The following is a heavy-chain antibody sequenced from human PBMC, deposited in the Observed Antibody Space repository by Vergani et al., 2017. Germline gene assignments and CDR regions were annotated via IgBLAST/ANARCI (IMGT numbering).Heavy chain of an antibody. J-gene: IGHJ4*02. CDR3: AKHFRGWGIDY. CDR2: IQFDGSNQ. D-gene: IGHD3-16*01. V-gene: IGHV3-30*02. Sequence: QVQLVESGGGVVQRGGSLRLSCATSGFTLSNYDMQWIRQGPGKGLDFVAFIQFDGSNQYYADSVKGRFTLSRDFSKNTLSLQMHSLRTDDTATYYCAKHFRGWGIDYWGQGTQVIVSS. CDR1: GFTLSNYD.